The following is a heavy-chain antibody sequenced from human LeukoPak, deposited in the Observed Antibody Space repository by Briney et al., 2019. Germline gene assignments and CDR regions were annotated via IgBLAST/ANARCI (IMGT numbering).Heavy chain of an antibody. Sequence: PGRSLRLSCAASGFTFTSYWMSWVRQAPGKGLEWVANIKQDGSEKYYVDSVKGRFTISRNNAKNSLYLQMNSLRAEDTAVYYCARHPPAPLYGSGSFDYWGQGTLVSVPS. V-gene: IGHV3-7*01. CDR3: ARHPPAPLYGSGSFDY. CDR2: IKQDGSEK. CDR1: GFTFTSYW. J-gene: IGHJ4*02. D-gene: IGHD3-10*01.